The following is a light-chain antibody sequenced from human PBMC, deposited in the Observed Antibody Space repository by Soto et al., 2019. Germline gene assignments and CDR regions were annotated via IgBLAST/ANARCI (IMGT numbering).Light chain of an antibody. J-gene: IGKJ1*01. CDR3: QHYNNYSKA. CDR2: KAS. CDR1: QTISSC. V-gene: IGKV1-5*03. Sequence: DIEMTQSPATLSVSVGERVTITCRASQTISSCLVWYQQKPGQTPKLLIYKASTINSGVPSRFSGSGSGTEFTLTISSLQPEDFAAYYCQHYNNYSKAFGQGTKVDI.